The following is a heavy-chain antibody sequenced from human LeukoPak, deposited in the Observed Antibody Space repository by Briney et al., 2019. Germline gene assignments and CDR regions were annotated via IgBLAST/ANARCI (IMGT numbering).Heavy chain of an antibody. V-gene: IGHV3-7*03. Sequence: PGGSLRLSCAGSGFTLSSYWMSWVRQAPGKGLEWVANIKQDGSEKYYVDSVKGRFTIFRDNAKNSLYLQMNSLRAEDTAVYYCARDWFGYGSGSYYIYHGMDVWGKGTTVTVSS. CDR2: IKQDGSEK. J-gene: IGHJ6*04. D-gene: IGHD3-10*01. CDR3: ARDWFGYGSGSYYIYHGMDV. CDR1: GFTLSSYW.